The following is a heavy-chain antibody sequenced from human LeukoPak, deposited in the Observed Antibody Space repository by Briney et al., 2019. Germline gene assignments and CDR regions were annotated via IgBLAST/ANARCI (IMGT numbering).Heavy chain of an antibody. Sequence: GGPLRLSCAASGFTFSPHAMSWVRQAPGKGLEWVSFISGRDGTTYYADSVKGRFTISRDNSRNMLYLQMNSLRAEDTAVYYCAKALQGRVWGSYSHASDIWGQGTMVTVSP. D-gene: IGHD3-16*01. CDR1: GFTFSPHA. CDR3: AKALQGRVWGSYSHASDI. CDR2: ISGRDGTT. V-gene: IGHV3-23*01. J-gene: IGHJ3*02.